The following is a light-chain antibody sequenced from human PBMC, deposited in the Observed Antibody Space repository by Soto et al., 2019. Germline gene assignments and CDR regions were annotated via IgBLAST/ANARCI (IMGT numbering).Light chain of an antibody. J-gene: IGKJ4*02. Sequence: DIQVTQSPSTLSAPVGDRVTIACGARQTISNWLAWYQQKPGKAPKVLIYKASSLKSGVPSRFSGSGSGTEFTLTISSLQPEDFAAYYCQQANSFPLTFGEGTKV. V-gene: IGKV1-5*03. CDR1: QTISNW. CDR2: KAS. CDR3: QQANSFPLT.